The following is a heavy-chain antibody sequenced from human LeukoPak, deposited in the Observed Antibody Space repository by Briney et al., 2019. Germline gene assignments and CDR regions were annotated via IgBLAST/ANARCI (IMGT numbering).Heavy chain of an antibody. CDR3: ARDDYGGNSPEGY. V-gene: IGHV1-2*02. CDR1: GYTFTEFS. J-gene: IGHJ4*02. D-gene: IGHD4-23*01. CDR2: INPNSGGT. Sequence: ASVKVSCKASGYTFTEFSLHWVRQAPGQGLQWMGWINPNSGGTILAQKFQGRVTMTRDTSIRTAYMELSSLRSEDTAVYYCARDDYGGNSPEGYWGQGTLVTVSS.